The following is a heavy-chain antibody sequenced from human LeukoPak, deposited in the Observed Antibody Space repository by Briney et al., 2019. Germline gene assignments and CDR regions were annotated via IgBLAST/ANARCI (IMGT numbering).Heavy chain of an antibody. Sequence: GGSLRLSCAASGFTFSSYGMHWVRQAPGKGLEWVAFIRYDGSKKYYADSVKGRFTISRDNSKNTLYLQMNSLRAEDTAVYYCAKELLGDNAFDIWGQGTMVTVSS. D-gene: IGHD3-16*01. CDR2: IRYDGSKK. V-gene: IGHV3-30*02. CDR3: AKELLGDNAFDI. CDR1: GFTFSSYG. J-gene: IGHJ3*02.